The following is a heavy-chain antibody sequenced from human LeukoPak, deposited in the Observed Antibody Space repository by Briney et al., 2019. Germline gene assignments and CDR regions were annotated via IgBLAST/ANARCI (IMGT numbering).Heavy chain of an antibody. Sequence: GGSLRLSCAASGFTFSSYAMSWVRQAPGKGLEWVSTISASGGSTYYADSVKGRFTISRDNSKNTLYLQMNSLRAEDTAVYYCAILNDFRRLQWLSKAGYWGQGTRVTVSS. CDR3: AILNDFRRLQWLSKAGY. J-gene: IGHJ4*02. D-gene: IGHD3-3*01. CDR1: GFTFSSYA. CDR2: ISASGGST. V-gene: IGHV3-23*01.